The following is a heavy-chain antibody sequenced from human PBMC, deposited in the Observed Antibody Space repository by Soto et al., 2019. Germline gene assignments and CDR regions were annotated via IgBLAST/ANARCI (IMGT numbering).Heavy chain of an antibody. CDR3: VRGSRPICFVR. CDR1: GFPYSVYS. J-gene: IGHJ4*01. V-gene: IGHV3-48*02. CDR2: VSPGGDTV. Sequence: GGSLRLSCVASGFPYSVYSMDWVRQVPGKGLEWLAYVSPGGDTVHYADSVNGRFFISRDTPRNSVFLQMNSLRHEDTAVYSGVRGSRPICFVRGGPGTVVTASS. D-gene: IGHD3-10*02.